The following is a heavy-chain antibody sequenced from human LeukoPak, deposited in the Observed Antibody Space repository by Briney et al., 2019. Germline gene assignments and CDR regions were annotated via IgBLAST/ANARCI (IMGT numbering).Heavy chain of an antibody. D-gene: IGHD3-9*01. J-gene: IGHJ4*02. CDR3: ARTDDHYDILTGYYGYYFDY. V-gene: IGHV4-59*01. CDR1: GGSISSYY. CDR2: IYYSGST. Sequence: SETLSLTCTVSGGSISSYYWSWIRQPPGKGLEWIGYIYYSGSTNYNPSLKSRVTISVGTSKNQFSLKLSSVTAADTAVYYCARTDDHYDILTGYYGYYFDYWGQGTLVTVSS.